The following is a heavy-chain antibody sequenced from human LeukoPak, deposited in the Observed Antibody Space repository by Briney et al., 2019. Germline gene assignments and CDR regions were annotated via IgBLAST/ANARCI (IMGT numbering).Heavy chain of an antibody. CDR3: ARWRELITMIVVVKGAFDI. V-gene: IGHV4-31*03. CDR2: IYYSGST. Sequence: SETLSLTCTVSGGSISSGGYYWSWIRQHPGKGLEWIVYIYYSGSTYYNPSLKSRVTISVDTSKNQFSLKLSSVTAADTAVYYCARWRELITMIVVVKGAFDIWGQGTMVTVSS. CDR1: GGSISSGGYY. J-gene: IGHJ3*02. D-gene: IGHD3-22*01.